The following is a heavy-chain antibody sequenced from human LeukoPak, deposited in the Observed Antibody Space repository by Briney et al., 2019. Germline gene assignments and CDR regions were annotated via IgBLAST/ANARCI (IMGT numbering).Heavy chain of an antibody. D-gene: IGHD6-13*01. J-gene: IGHJ6*02. CDR2: ISSSSSYI. CDR3: ASDRDSSSWYESGDYYYYYGMDV. CDR1: GFTFSSYW. V-gene: IGHV3-21*01. Sequence: GGSLRLSCAASGFTFSSYWMHWVRQAPGKGLEWVSSISSSSSYIYYADSVKGRFTISRDNAKNSLYLQMNSLRAEDTAVYYCASDRDSSSWYESGDYYYYYGMDVWGQGTTVTVSS.